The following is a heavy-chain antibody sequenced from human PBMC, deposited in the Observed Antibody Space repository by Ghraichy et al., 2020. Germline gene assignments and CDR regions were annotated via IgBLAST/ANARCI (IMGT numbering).Heavy chain of an antibody. CDR1: GATFSTYG. J-gene: IGHJ4*02. CDR2: IIPVFRTP. V-gene: IGHV1-69*13. Sequence: SVKVSCKTSGATFSTYGINWVRQAPGQGLEWMGGIIPVFRTPNYAQTFQGRVTITADESTSTAYMELNNLTSEDTAVYYCARDSDNWNYFDSWGLGTLVTVSS. D-gene: IGHD1-20*01. CDR3: ARDSDNWNYFDS.